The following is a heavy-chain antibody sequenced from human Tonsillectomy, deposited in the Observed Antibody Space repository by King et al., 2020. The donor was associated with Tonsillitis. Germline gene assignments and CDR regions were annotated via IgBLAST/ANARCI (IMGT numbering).Heavy chain of an antibody. CDR2: IYYSGST. J-gene: IGHJ6*03. V-gene: IGHV4-59*08. D-gene: IGHD1-20*01. CDR1: GGSISGYY. Sequence: VQLQESGPGLVKPSETLSLTCTVSGGSISGYYWSWIRQPPGKGLEWIGYIYYSGSTTYNPSHQRRVIISVDTSKNLYSLHLRSVTAADTAVYYCATYNWNYGYMDVWGKGTTVTVSS. CDR3: ATYNWNYGYMDV.